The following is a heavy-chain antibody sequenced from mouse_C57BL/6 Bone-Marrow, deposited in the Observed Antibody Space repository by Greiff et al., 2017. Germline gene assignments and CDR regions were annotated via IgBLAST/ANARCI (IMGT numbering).Heavy chain of an antibody. Sequence: VQLQQSGPELVKPGASVKISCKASGYSFTGYYMNWVKQSPEKSLEWIGEINPSTGGTTYNQKFKAKATLTVDKSSSTAYMQLKSLTSEDSAVYYCGGNAMDYWGQGTSVTVSS. CDR2: INPSTGGT. V-gene: IGHV1-42*01. CDR3: GGNAMDY. CDR1: GYSFTGYY. J-gene: IGHJ4*01.